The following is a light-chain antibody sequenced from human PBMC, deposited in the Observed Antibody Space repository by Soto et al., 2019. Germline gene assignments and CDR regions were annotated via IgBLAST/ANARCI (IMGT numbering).Light chain of an antibody. Sequence: EIVLTQSPGTLSLSPGDRATLSCRASQSVYGNYLAWYQQKPGQAPRLLIYAASSRATGIPDRFSGSGSGTDFTLTISRLEPEDFAVYYCQQYGSSLMYTCGQGTKLEIK. CDR1: QSVYGNY. CDR3: QQYGSSLMYT. J-gene: IGKJ2*01. V-gene: IGKV3-20*01. CDR2: AAS.